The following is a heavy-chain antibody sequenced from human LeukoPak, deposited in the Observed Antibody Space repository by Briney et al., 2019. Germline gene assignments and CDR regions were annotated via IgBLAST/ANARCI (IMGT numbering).Heavy chain of an antibody. Sequence: PSETLSLTCTVSGGSISSYYWSWIRQPPGKGLEWIGHIYYSGSTNYNPSLKSRVTISVDTSKNQFSLDLSSVTAADTAVYYCARQKCTSTSCLTKNAFDIWGQGTMVTVSS. CDR2: IYYSGST. V-gene: IGHV4-59*08. J-gene: IGHJ3*02. CDR3: ARQKCTSTSCLTKNAFDI. CDR1: GGSISSYY. D-gene: IGHD2-2*01.